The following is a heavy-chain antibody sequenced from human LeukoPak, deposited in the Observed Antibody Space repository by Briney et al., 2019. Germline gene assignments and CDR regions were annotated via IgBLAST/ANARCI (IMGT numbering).Heavy chain of an antibody. J-gene: IGHJ4*02. V-gene: IGHV3-48*01. Sequence: GGSLRLSCAASGFTFSSYSMNWVRQAPGKGLEWVSYISSTSSTIYYADSVKGRFTISRDNSKNTLYLQMNSLRAEDTAVYYCASLSGYEYYFDYWGQGTLVTVSS. CDR3: ASLSGYEYYFDY. CDR2: ISSTSSTI. D-gene: IGHD5-12*01. CDR1: GFTFSSYS.